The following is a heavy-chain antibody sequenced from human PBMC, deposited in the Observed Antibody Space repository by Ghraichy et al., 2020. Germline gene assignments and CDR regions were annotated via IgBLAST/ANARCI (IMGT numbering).Heavy chain of an antibody. CDR3: AKDRPPFMTTVTCYFDY. CDR2: ISGSGGST. V-gene: IGHV3-23*01. D-gene: IGHD4-11*01. CDR1: GFTFSSYA. J-gene: IGHJ4*02. Sequence: GGSLRLSCAASGFTFSSYAMSWVRQAPGKGLEWVSAISGSGGSTYYADSVKGRFTISRDNSKNTLYLQMNSLRAEDTAVYYCAKDRPPFMTTVTCYFDYWGQGTLVTVSS.